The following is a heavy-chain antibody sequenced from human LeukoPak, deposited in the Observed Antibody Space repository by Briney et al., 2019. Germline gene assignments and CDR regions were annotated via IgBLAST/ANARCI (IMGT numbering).Heavy chain of an antibody. J-gene: IGHJ4*02. V-gene: IGHV3-21*01. D-gene: IGHD6-6*01. CDR2: ISSSSSYI. CDR1: GFTFSSYS. CDR3: ASLSRSSSLGFDYFDY. Sequence: PGGSLRLSCAASGFTFSSYSMNWVRRAPGKGLEWVSSISSSSSYIYYADSVKGRFTISRDNAKNSLYLQMNSLRAEDTAVYYCASLSRSSSLGFDYFDYWGQGTLVTVSS.